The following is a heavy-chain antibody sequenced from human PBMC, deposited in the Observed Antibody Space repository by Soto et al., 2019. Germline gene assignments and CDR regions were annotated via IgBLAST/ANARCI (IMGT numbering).Heavy chain of an antibody. Sequence: SETLSLTCTVSGGSISSYYWSWIRQPPGKGLEWIGYIYFRGSTNYNPSLKSRVTISVDTSRNTLYLQMNSLRAEDTAVYYCAKDDLLRYFDPGFDPWGQGTLVTVSS. D-gene: IGHD3-9*01. CDR2: IYFRGST. J-gene: IGHJ5*02. V-gene: IGHV4-59*12. CDR1: GGSISSYY. CDR3: AKDDLLRYFDPGFDP.